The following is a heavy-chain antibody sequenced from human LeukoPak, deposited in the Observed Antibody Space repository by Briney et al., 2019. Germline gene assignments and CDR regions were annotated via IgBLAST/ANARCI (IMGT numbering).Heavy chain of an antibody. CDR3: ARDKDTAMAFDY. J-gene: IGHJ4*02. Sequence: GGSLRLSCAASGFTFSSYGMHWVRQAPGKGLEWVAVIWYDGSNKYYADSVKGRFTISRDNSKNTLYLQMNSLRVEDTAVYYCARDKDTAMAFDYWGQGTLVTVSS. CDR1: GFTFSSYG. D-gene: IGHD5-18*01. V-gene: IGHV3-33*01. CDR2: IWYDGSNK.